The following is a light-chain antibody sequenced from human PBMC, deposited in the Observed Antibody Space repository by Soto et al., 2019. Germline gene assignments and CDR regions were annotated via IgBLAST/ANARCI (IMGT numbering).Light chain of an antibody. J-gene: IGLJ2*01. CDR2: EDS. Sequence: SYELTQPPSVSVAPGQTARITCGGNDTGSKSVHWYQQKPGQAPELVVYEDSDRPSGIPERFSGSNSGNTATLTISRVEAGDEADFYCQVWFSSRDQVVFGGGTKVTVL. CDR3: QVWFSSRDQVV. V-gene: IGLV3-21*02. CDR1: DTGSKS.